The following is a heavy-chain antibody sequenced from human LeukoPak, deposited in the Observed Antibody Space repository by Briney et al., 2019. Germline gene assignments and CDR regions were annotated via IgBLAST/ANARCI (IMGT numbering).Heavy chain of an antibody. CDR2: ISYDGGNK. Sequence: PGGSLRLSCAASGFTFSTSAMHWVRQAPGKGLEWVTIISYDGGNKHYADSVKGRFTISRDNAKNTLSLQMNSLRAEDTAVYYCAKEGHSSSWSAFDNWGQGTLVTVSS. V-gene: IGHV3-30*18. J-gene: IGHJ4*02. CDR3: AKEGHSSSWSAFDN. D-gene: IGHD6-13*01. CDR1: GFTFSTSA.